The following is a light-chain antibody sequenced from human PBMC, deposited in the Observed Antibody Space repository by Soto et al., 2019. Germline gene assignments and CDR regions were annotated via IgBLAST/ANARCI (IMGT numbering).Light chain of an antibody. Sequence: QSALTQPASVSGSPGQSITISCTGTSSDVGDYNYVSWYQQHPGKAPKLMIYDVSNRPSGVSNRFSGSKSGNTASLTISGLQAEDEADYYCSSYTRGSALYVVFGGGTKLTVL. V-gene: IGLV2-14*01. J-gene: IGLJ2*01. CDR3: SSYTRGSALYVV. CDR1: SSDVGDYNY. CDR2: DVS.